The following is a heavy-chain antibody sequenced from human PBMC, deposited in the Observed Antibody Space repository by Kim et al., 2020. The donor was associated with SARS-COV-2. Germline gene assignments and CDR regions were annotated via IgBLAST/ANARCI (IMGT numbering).Heavy chain of an antibody. CDR2: IYRSGST. CDR3: AKNRAWCLEH. J-gene: IGHJ5*02. Sequence: SETLSLTCAVSGLSISNNNWLSWARQPPGKGLEWIGEIYRSGSTNYNPSLKSRVTISVDKSKSQFSLTLSSVTAAATAVYYCAKNRAWCLEHWGQGTLVT. CDR1: GLSISNNNW. D-gene: IGHD6-19*01. V-gene: IGHV4-4*02.